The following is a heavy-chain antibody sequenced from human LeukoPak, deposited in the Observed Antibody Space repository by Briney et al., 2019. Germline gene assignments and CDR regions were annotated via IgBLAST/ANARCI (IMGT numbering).Heavy chain of an antibody. D-gene: IGHD2-2*01. Sequence: SETLSLTCTVSGGSISTNDYYWGWIRQPPGKGLEWIGTIYYTGITYYNPSLKSRVTMSVDTSKNQFSLKLSSVTAADTAVYYCARDVGYCSSTSCYYFDYWGQGTLVTVSS. CDR1: GGSISTNDYY. V-gene: IGHV4-39*07. CDR2: IYYTGIT. CDR3: ARDVGYCSSTSCYYFDY. J-gene: IGHJ4*02.